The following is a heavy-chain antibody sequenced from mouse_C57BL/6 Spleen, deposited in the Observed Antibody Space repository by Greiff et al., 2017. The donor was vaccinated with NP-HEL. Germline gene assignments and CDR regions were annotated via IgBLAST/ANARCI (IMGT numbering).Heavy chain of an antibody. CDR2: INPGSGGT. V-gene: IGHV1-54*01. CDR3: AREGAYAMDY. Sequence: QVQLQQSGAELVRPGTSVKVSCKASGYAFTNYLIEWVKQRPGLGLEWIGVINPGSGGTNYNEKFKGKATLTADKSSSTAYMQLSSLTSEDSAVYFCAREGAYAMDYWGQGTSVTVSS. J-gene: IGHJ4*01. CDR1: GYAFTNYL.